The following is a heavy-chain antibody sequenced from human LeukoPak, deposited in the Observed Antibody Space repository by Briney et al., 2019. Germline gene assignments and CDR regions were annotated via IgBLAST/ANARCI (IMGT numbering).Heavy chain of an antibody. CDR3: ARAADYGSGMYYYYMDV. J-gene: IGHJ6*03. CDR2: INPNSGGT. V-gene: IGHV1-2*02. D-gene: IGHD3-10*01. CDR1: GYTFTGYY. Sequence: ASVKVSCKASGYTFTGYYIHWVRQAPGQGLEWMGWINPNSGGTNYAQKFQGRVTMTRDTSISTAYMELSRLRSDDTAVYYCARAADYGSGMYYYYMDVWGKGTTVTISS.